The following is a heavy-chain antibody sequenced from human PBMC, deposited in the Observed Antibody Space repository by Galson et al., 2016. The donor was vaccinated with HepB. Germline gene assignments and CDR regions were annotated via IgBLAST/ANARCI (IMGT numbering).Heavy chain of an antibody. J-gene: IGHJ5*02. V-gene: IGHV3-74*01. CDR1: GLTLSDYG. CDR3: ANFFIDWGASS. D-gene: IGHD3-16*01. CDR2: INTDGSFT. Sequence: SLRLSCAASGLTLSDYGMNWVRQAPGKGLEWVSRINTDGSFTGYVDSVKGRFTIFKNHAENTLYLQMDSLRPDDTATYYCANFFIDWGASSWGQGTLVTVSS.